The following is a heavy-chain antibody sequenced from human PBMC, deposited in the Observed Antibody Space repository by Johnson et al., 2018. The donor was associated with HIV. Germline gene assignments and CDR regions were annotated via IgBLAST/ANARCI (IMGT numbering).Heavy chain of an antibody. V-gene: IGHV3-11*04. CDR3: ARVGGSYYYDSSGYGNAFDI. CDR2: ITGSGTVV. CDR1: GFTFSDYY. D-gene: IGHD3-22*01. J-gene: IGHJ3*02. Sequence: VQLVESGGGLVKPGGSLRLSCAASGFTFSDYYMSWIRQAPGKGLEWVSYITGSGTVVYYADSVKGRFTISRDNAKNSLYLQMNSLRAEDTAVYFCARVGGSYYYDSSGYGNAFDIWGQGTMVTVSS.